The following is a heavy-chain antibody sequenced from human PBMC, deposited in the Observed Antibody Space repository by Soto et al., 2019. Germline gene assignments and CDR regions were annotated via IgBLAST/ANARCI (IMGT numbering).Heavy chain of an antibody. V-gene: IGHV4-34*01. D-gene: IGHD6-13*01. CDR3: ARGVGIAAAADY. CDR1: GGSFSDYY. J-gene: IGHJ4*02. Sequence: QVQLQQWGAGLLKPSETLSLTCGVYGGSFSDYYWTWIRQPPGKGLEWIGEIIHSGSTNYNPSLRSRVTISVDTYKNQFTLRLSSVTGADTAVYYCARGVGIAAAADYWGQGTLVTVSS. CDR2: IIHSGST.